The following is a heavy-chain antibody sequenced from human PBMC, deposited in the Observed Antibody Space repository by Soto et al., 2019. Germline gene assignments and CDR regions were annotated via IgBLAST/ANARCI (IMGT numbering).Heavy chain of an antibody. Sequence: PSGSLSLACAGYGGSFSGYYWSWIRQPPGKGLEWIGDINHSGSTNYNPSLESRVTISLDTSTNQSSLKLSSVIAADKTVYYCWKCHQVGRFLDYRFYYGMDVWGKGTTVPV. CDR1: GGSFSGYY. J-gene: IGHJ6*04. CDR2: INHSGST. V-gene: IGHV4-34*01. CDR3: WKCHQVGRFLDYRFYYGMDV. D-gene: IGHD3-3*01.